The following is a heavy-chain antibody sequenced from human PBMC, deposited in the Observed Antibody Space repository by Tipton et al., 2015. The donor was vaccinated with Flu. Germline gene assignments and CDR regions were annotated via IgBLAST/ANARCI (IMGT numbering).Heavy chain of an antibody. Sequence: TLSLTCTVSGGSLRSSSYYWGWIRQPPGKGLEWIGRIYFSGSTYYNPSLKSRVTISIDTSKNQFSLKLSSVAAADTAVYYCARRIREDIVLDLTVTRSYCYALAFWGQGATVPVSS. CDR3: ARRIREDIVLDLTVTRSYCYALAF. CDR2: IYFSGST. J-gene: IGHJ6*02. V-gene: IGHV4-39*01. CDR1: GGSLRSSSYY. D-gene: IGHD2-15*01.